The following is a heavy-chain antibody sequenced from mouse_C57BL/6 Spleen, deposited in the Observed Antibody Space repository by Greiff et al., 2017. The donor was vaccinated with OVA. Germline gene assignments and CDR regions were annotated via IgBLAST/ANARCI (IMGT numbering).Heavy chain of an antibody. CDR2: ISSGSSTI. J-gene: IGHJ2*01. Sequence: DVKLQESGGGLVKPGGSLKLSCAASGFTFSDYGMHWVRQAPEQGLEWVAYISSGSSTIYYADTVKGRFTISRDNAENTLFLQMTSLRSEDTAMYYCARDWDYFDYWGQGTTLTVSS. CDR1: GFTFSDYG. CDR3: ARDWDYFDY. V-gene: IGHV5-17*01. D-gene: IGHD4-1*01.